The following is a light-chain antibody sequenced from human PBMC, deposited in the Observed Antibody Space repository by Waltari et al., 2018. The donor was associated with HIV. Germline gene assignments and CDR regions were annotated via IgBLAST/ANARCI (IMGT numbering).Light chain of an antibody. CDR1: SSDVGGYNY. V-gene: IGLV2-8*01. J-gene: IGLJ3*02. CDR2: EVS. CDR3: SSYAGSNNWV. Sequence: QSALTQPPSASGPPGQSVTISCTGTSSDVGGYNYVPWYQQHPGKAPQLMIYEVSQRPSGVPNRFSGSKSGNTASLTVSGLQTEDEANYYCSSYAGSNNWVFGGGTNLTVL.